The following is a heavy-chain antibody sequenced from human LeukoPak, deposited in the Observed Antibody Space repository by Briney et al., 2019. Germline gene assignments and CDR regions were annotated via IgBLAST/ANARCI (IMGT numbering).Heavy chain of an antibody. V-gene: IGHV4-39*01. CDR1: GGSISSSSYY. D-gene: IGHD6-13*01. CDR3: ALVEGQQLVINY. J-gene: IGHJ4*02. CDR2: IYYSGST. Sequence: PETLSLTCTVSGGSISSSSYYWGWIRQPPGKGLEWIGSIYYSGSTYYNPSLKSRVTISVDTSKNQFSLKLSSVTAADTAVYYCALVEGQQLVINYWGQGTLVTVSS.